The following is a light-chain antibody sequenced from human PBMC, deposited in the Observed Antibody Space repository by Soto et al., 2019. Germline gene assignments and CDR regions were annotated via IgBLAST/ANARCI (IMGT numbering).Light chain of an antibody. V-gene: IGLV2-8*01. CDR1: GSDVGNYNH. Sequence: QSVLTQPPSASGSPGQSVTISCTGTGSDVGNYNHVSWYQQHPGKAPQLIIYEVSKRPSGVPDRFSGSKSGNTASLTVSGLQAEDEADYYCSSYAGSNNFVFGTGTQLTVL. CDR2: EVS. J-gene: IGLJ1*01. CDR3: SSYAGSNNFV.